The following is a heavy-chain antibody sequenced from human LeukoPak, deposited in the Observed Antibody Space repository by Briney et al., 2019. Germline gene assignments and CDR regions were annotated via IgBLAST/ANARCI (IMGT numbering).Heavy chain of an antibody. V-gene: IGHV1-2*02. CDR1: GYTFTGYY. D-gene: IGHD6-13*01. CDR2: INPNSGGT. Sequence: ASVKVSCKASGYTFTGYYMHWVRQAPGQGLEWMGWINPNSGGTDYAQKFQGRVTMTRDTSISTAYMELSRLRSDDTAVYYCARTSSSSIWYYYYMDVWGKGTTVTVSS. CDR3: ARTSSSSIWYYYYMDV. J-gene: IGHJ6*03.